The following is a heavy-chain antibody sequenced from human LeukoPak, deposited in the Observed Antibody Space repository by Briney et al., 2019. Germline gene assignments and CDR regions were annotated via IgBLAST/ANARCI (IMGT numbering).Heavy chain of an antibody. CDR2: ISWNSGTI. CDR3: AKDVDSTWGSIDY. V-gene: IGHV3-9*01. D-gene: IGHD3-16*01. J-gene: IGHJ4*02. CDR1: GFTFDDYA. Sequence: TGGSLRLSWAASGFTFDDYAMPWVGQAPGKGLDWVSGISWNSGTIGYADSVKGRFTISRDNAKNSLYLQMNSLRPEDTALYYCAKDVDSTWGSIDYWGQGILVTVSS.